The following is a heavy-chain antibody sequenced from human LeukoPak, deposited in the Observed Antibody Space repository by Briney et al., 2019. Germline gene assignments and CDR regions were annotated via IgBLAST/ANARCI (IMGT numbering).Heavy chain of an antibody. J-gene: IGHJ4*02. D-gene: IGHD4-17*01. Sequence: PGGSLRLSCAASGFTFSTYSMNWVRQAPGKGLEWVSYITSSSSIYYADSVKGRFTISRDNAKNSLYLQMNSLRAEDTAVYYCARDGGGDYGDYYFDYWGQGTLVTVSS. CDR1: GFTFSTYS. CDR3: ARDGGGDYGDYYFDY. CDR2: ITSSSSI. V-gene: IGHV3-48*01.